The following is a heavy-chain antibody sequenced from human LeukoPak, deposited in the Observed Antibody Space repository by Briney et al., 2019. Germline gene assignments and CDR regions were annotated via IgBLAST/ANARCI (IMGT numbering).Heavy chain of an antibody. CDR2: ISGSGTST. V-gene: IGHV3-23*01. J-gene: IGHJ3*02. D-gene: IGHD2-21*02. CDR1: GFTFSSYA. Sequence: PGRSLRLSCAAAGFTFSSYAMSWVRQAPGKGLEWVSAISGSGTSTYYADSVKGRFTISRDNSKNTLYLQMNSLRGEDTAVYYCATSGGGYDQDCGGDCFDGFAIWGQGTMVTVSS. CDR3: ATSGGGYDQDCGGDCFDGFAI.